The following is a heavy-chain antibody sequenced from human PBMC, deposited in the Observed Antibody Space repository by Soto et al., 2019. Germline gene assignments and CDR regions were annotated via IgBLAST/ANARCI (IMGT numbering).Heavy chain of an antibody. J-gene: IGHJ5*02. CDR1: GGTFSSYT. V-gene: IGHV1-69*02. Sequence: VASVKVSCKASGGTFSSYTISWVRQAPGQGLEWMGRIIPILGIANYAQKFQGRVTITADKSTSTAYMELSSLRSEDTAVYYCARVRRGVITPREHWFDPWGQGTLVTVSS. CDR2: IIPILGIA. D-gene: IGHD3-10*01. CDR3: ARVRRGVITPREHWFDP.